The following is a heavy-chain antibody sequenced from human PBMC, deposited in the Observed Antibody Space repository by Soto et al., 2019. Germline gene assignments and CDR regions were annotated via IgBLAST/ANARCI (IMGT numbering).Heavy chain of an antibody. D-gene: IGHD6-13*01. Sequence: PSETLSLTCTVSGGSISSYYWSWIRQPPGKGLEWIGYIYYSGSTNYNPSLKSRVTISVDTSKNQFSLKLSSVTAADTAVYYCAGDRVAAAGPNPLSIYYYYGLDVWGQGTTVTVAS. V-gene: IGHV4-59*01. CDR2: IYYSGST. CDR1: GGSISSYY. CDR3: AGDRVAAAGPNPLSIYYYYGLDV. J-gene: IGHJ6*02.